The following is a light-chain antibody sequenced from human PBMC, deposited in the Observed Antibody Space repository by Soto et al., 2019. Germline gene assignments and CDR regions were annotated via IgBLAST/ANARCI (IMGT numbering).Light chain of an antibody. CDR2: DAS. CDR1: LSVSSSY. Sequence: ELVLTQSPGTLSLSPGERATLSCRLSLSVSSSYLAWYQQKPGQDPRLLIYDASSRATGIPDRLSASWSGTDFTRTISRLEPEDFAGYYCQQYGSSPTFGQGTKVEIK. CDR3: QQYGSSPT. J-gene: IGKJ1*01. V-gene: IGKV3-20*01.